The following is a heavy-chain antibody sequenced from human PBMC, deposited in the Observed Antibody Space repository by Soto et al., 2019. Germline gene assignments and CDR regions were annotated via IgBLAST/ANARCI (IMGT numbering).Heavy chain of an antibody. Sequence: GESLKISCKGSGYSFAGYWITWVRQKPGKGLEWMGRIDPSDSQTYYSPSFGGHVTISVTKSITTVFLQWSSLRASDTAMYYCARQIYDSDTGPNFQYYFDSWGQGTPVTVSS. V-gene: IGHV5-10-1*01. CDR3: ARQIYDSDTGPNFQYYFDS. CDR2: IDPSDSQT. J-gene: IGHJ4*02. CDR1: GYSFAGYW. D-gene: IGHD3-22*01.